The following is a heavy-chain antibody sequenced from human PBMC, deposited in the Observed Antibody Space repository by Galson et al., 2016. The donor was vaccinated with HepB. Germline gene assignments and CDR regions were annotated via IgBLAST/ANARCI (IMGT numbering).Heavy chain of an antibody. J-gene: IGHJ6*04. V-gene: IGHV3-9*01. CDR3: AKGDESIPARYGMDV. CDR1: GFTFDGFA. Sequence: RLSCAASGFTFDGFAMHWVRQAPGKGLGWVAGISRHSTIINHADSGKGRFNISRDNAKNSLYLEMNNLKIDDTALYYCAKGDESIPARYGMDVWGKGTTVTVSS. CDR2: ISRHSTII. D-gene: IGHD6-6*01.